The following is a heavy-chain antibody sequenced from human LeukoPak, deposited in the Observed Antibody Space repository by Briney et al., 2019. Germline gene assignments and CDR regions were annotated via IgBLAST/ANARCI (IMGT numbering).Heavy chain of an antibody. D-gene: IGHD5-24*01. Sequence: GSSVKVSCKASGGTFSSYAISWVRQAPGQDLEWMGRIIPILGIANYAQKFQGRVTITADKSTSTAYMELSSLRSEDTAVYYCARDLSDGLDYWGQGTLVTVSS. V-gene: IGHV1-69*04. CDR3: ARDLSDGLDY. CDR1: GGTFSSYA. J-gene: IGHJ4*02. CDR2: IIPILGIA.